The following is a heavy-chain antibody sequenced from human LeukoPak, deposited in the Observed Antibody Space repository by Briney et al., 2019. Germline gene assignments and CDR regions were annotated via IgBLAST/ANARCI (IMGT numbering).Heavy chain of an antibody. V-gene: IGHV3-74*01. CDR3: ARDREDIVVVVAATPLV. Sequence: GGSLRLSCAASGFTFSSYWMNWVRQAPGKGLVWVSRINSDGSSTSYADSVKGRFTISRDNAKNTLYLQMNSLRAEDTAVYYCARDREDIVVVVAATPLVWGQGTLVTVSS. CDR2: INSDGSST. D-gene: IGHD2-15*01. CDR1: GFTFSSYW. J-gene: IGHJ4*02.